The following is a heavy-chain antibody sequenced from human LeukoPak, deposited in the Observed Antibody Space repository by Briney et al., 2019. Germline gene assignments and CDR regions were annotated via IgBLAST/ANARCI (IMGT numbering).Heavy chain of an antibody. CDR1: GYTFTNYG. J-gene: IGHJ5*02. Sequence: ASVKVSCKASGYTFTNYGINWVRQAPGQGLEWMGWISGYNGNTNYAQKLQGRVTITRDTSASTAYMELSSLRSEDMAVYYCARSSSRINWFDPWGQGTLVTVSS. D-gene: IGHD6-13*01. CDR3: ARSSSRINWFDP. V-gene: IGHV1-18*03. CDR2: ISGYNGNT.